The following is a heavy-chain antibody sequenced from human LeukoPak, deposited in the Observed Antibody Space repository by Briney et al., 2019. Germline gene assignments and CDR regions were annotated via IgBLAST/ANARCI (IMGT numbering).Heavy chain of an antibody. Sequence: QAVGSLRLSCAAXGXXXXXXXXXXXXXAXXXXLXXVSRISSDGSXTXYADSVKGRXTISRDNAKNTLYLQMNSLRAEXTAVYYCARTAYSDYSLGFWGQGTLVTVSS. V-gene: IGHV3-74*01. CDR3: ARTAYSDYSLGF. CDR1: GXXXXXXX. D-gene: IGHD5-12*01. CDR2: ISSDGSXT. J-gene: IGHJ4*02.